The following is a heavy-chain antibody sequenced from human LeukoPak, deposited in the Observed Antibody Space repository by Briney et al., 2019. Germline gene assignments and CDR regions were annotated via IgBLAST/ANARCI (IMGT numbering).Heavy chain of an antibody. D-gene: IGHD2-2*01. Sequence: ASETLSLTCTVSGGSISSYYWSWIRQPAGRGLEWIGRIYTSGSTNYNPSLKSRVTMSVDTSKNQFSLKLSSVTAADTAVYYCARNKGYCSSTSCSPFDYWGQGTLVTVSS. CDR1: GGSISSYY. CDR2: IYTSGST. V-gene: IGHV4-4*07. J-gene: IGHJ4*02. CDR3: ARNKGYCSSTSCSPFDY.